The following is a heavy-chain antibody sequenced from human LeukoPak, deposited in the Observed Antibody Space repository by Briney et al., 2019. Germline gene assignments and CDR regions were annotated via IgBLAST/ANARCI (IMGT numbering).Heavy chain of an antibody. CDR1: GGSISSGGYS. J-gene: IGHJ6*02. D-gene: IGHD3-3*01. Sequence: PSETLSLTCAVSGGSISSGGYSWSWIRQPPGKGLEWIGYIYHSGSTYYNPSLKSRVTISVDRSKNQFSLKLSSVTAADTAVYYCARGDGHSRSFGVVRDSYYYYGMDVWGQGTTVTVSS. CDR2: IYHSGST. CDR3: ARGDGHSRSFGVVRDSYYYYGMDV. V-gene: IGHV4-30-2*01.